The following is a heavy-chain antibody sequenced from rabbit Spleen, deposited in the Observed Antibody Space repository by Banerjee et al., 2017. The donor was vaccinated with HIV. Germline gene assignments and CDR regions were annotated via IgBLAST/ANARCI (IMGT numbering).Heavy chain of an antibody. CDR3: ARDAGSGHYIDAYFDL. D-gene: IGHD8-1*01. CDR1: GFDFSRGYD. V-gene: IGHV1S45*01. Sequence: QEQLEESGGDLVKPEGSLTLTCKASGFDFSRGYDMCWVRQAPGKGLEWIGCIYTGNVKTYYASWAKGRFTISKTSSTTVTLQMTSLTVADTATYFCARDAGSGHYIDAYFDLWGPGTLVTVS. CDR2: IYTGNVKT. J-gene: IGHJ4*01.